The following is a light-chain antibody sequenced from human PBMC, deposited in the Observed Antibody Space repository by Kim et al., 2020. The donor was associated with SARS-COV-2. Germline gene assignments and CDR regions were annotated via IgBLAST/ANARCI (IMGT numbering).Light chain of an antibody. J-gene: IGKJ4*01. CDR3: QQFNSYPLT. CDR1: QGIGSA. V-gene: IGKV1-13*02. CDR2: DAS. Sequence: AIQLTQSPSSLSASVGDRVTITCRTSQGIGSAVAWYQQKPGKAPNLLIYDASILESGVPSTFSGSASGTDFTLAISRLQPEDFATYYCQQFNSYPLTFGGGTKVDIK.